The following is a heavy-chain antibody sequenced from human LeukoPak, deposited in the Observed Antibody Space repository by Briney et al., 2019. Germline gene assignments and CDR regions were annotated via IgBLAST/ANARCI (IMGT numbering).Heavy chain of an antibody. V-gene: IGHV1-2*04. D-gene: IGHD5-12*01. J-gene: IGHJ4*02. CDR2: INPNSGGT. CDR1: GYTFTGYY. Sequence: ASVTVSFTASGYTFTGYYMHWVRQAPGQGLEWMGWINPNSGGTNYAQKFQGWVTMTRDTSISTAYMELSWLRSDDTAVYYCARVRYSGYDDDYWGQGTLVTVSS. CDR3: ARVRYSGYDDDY.